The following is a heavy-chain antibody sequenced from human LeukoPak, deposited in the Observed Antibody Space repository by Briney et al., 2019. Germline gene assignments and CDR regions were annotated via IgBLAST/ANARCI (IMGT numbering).Heavy chain of an antibody. CDR2: INHSGST. CDR1: GGSFSGYY. J-gene: IGHJ4*02. D-gene: IGHD3-22*01. V-gene: IGHV4-34*01. CDR3: ARANDEIVEL. Sequence: AETLCLTCAAYGGSFSGYYWNWIRQPPGKGLEWIGEINHSGSTNYNPSLKSRVTISVDPSKNQCSLKMSSVTAADTAVYYCARANDEIVELWGQGTLVTVSS.